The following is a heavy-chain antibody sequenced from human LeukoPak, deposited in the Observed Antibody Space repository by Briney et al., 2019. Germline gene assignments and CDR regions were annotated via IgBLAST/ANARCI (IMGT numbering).Heavy chain of an antibody. J-gene: IGHJ4*02. Sequence: GASVKVSCKASGYTFINYGISWVRQAPGQGLEWMGWITTSNGNTNYAQKFQGKFTMTTDTSTSTAYMELKSLRSDDTAVYYCGRVINGFIDYWGQGILVTVSS. CDR2: ITTSNGNT. CDR3: GRVINGFIDY. V-gene: IGHV1-18*01. CDR1: GYTFINYG. D-gene: IGHD2-8*01.